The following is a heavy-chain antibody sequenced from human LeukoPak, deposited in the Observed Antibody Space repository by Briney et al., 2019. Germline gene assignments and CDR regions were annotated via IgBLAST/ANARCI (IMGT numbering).Heavy chain of an antibody. CDR1: GGSISSYY. CDR3: AREVGRYDFWSADEWRWFDP. J-gene: IGHJ5*02. D-gene: IGHD3-3*01. V-gene: IGHV4-4*07. CDR2: IYTSGST. Sequence: SETLSLTCTVSGGSISSYYWSWIRQPAGKGLEWIGRIYTSGSTNHNPSLKSRVTMSVDTSKNQFSLKLSSVTAADTAVYYCAREVGRYDFWSADEWRWFDPWGQGTLVTVSS.